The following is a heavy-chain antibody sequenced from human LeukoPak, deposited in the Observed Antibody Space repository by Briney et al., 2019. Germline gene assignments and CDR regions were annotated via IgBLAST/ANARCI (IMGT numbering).Heavy chain of an antibody. V-gene: IGHV4-39*07. Sequence: PSETLSLTCTVSGGSFSSSSYYWGWIRQPPGKGLEWIGSIYYSRSTYYNPSLKSRVTISVDTSKNQFSLKLSSVTAADTAVYYCARRITMVRGVIMVDWFDPWGQGTLVTVSS. D-gene: IGHD3-10*01. J-gene: IGHJ5*02. CDR3: ARRITMVRGVIMVDWFDP. CDR2: IYYSRST. CDR1: GGSFSSSSYY.